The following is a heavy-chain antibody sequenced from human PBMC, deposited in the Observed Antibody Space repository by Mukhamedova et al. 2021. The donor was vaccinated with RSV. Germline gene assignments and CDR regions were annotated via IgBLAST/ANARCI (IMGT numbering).Heavy chain of an antibody. V-gene: IGHV3-11*01. J-gene: IGHJ4*02. CDR3: ARYSNLLNKYFFDY. D-gene: IGHD2/OR15-2a*01. Sequence: GRFTISRDNANNSLSLQMNSLRADDTAVYYCARYSNLLNKYFFDYWGQGTLATVSS.